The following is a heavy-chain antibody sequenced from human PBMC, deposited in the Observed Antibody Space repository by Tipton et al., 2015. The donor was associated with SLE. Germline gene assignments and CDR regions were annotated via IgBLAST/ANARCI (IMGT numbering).Heavy chain of an antibody. CDR3: ARDSWMLGSGSQGNYYYYYMDV. D-gene: IGHD3-10*01. CDR2: INHSGST. CDR1: GGSFSGYY. V-gene: IGHV4-34*01. J-gene: IGHJ6*03. Sequence: TLSLTCADYGGSFSGYYWSWIRQPTGKGLEWIGEINHSGSTNYNPSLKSRVTIAVDTSKNQFSLKLSSVTAADTAVYYCARDSWMLGSGSQGNYYYYYMDVWGKGSTVTVS.